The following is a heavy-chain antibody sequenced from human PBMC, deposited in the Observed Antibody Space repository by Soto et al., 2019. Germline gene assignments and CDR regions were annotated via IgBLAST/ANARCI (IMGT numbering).Heavy chain of an antibody. CDR1: GSSIIGFD. CDR3: VRAGTQLLNASLDS. D-gene: IGHD1-1*01. CDR2: IYATGTT. J-gene: IGHJ4*02. V-gene: IGHV4-4*07. Sequence: PSASXSLTCTASGSSIIGFDWSWVRKSAGKGLECIGRIYATGTTYYNPSLKSRVTMSVATSKKQFYMNLRSVTAADTDVYYCVRAGTQLLNASLDSWGQGISVTVSS.